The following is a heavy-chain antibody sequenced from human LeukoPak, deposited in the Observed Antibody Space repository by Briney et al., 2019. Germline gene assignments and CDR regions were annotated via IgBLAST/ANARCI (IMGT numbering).Heavy chain of an antibody. D-gene: IGHD1-26*01. CDR3: VKDLGRYRNNCFDY. CDR2: ISGSGGGT. CDR1: GFTFSSYA. J-gene: IGHJ4*02. Sequence: GGSLGLSCAASGFTFSSYAMSWVRQAPEKGLEWVSTISGSGGGTYYADSVKGRFTISRDDSKNTLYLQMNSLRAEDTAVYYCVKDLGRYRNNCFDYWGQGTLVTVSS. V-gene: IGHV3-23*01.